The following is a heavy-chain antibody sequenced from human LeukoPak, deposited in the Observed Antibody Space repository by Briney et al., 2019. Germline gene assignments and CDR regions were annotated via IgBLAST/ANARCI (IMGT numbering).Heavy chain of an antibody. CDR2: IYSGGST. CDR3: ARADILTGSDAFDI. V-gene: IGHV3-53*01. Sequence: PGGSLRLSCAASGFTVSSNYMSWVRQAPGKGLEWVSVIYSGGSTYYADSVKGRFTISRDNSKNTLYLQMDSLRAEDTAVYYCARADILTGSDAFDIWGQGTKVTVSS. D-gene: IGHD3-9*01. CDR1: GFTVSSNY. J-gene: IGHJ3*02.